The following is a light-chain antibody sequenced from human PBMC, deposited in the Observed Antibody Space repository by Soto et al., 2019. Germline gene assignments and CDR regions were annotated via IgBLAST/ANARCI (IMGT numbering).Light chain of an antibody. CDR2: EVS. CDR1: SSDVGGYNY. V-gene: IGLV2-14*01. CDR3: SSYTSSTAYV. J-gene: IGLJ1*01. Sequence: QSVLTQPASVSGSPGQSITISCTGTSSDVGGYNYVSWYQLHPGKAPKLMVYEVSNRPSGVSNRFSGSKSGNTASLTISGLQAADEADYYCSSYTSSTAYVFGTGTKATVL.